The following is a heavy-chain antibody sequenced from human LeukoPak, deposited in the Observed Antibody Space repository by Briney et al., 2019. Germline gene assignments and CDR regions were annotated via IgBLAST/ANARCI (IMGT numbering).Heavy chain of an antibody. CDR1: GGTFSSYA. CDR2: IIPIFGTA. J-gene: IGHJ4*02. CDR3: ARKATVTGQYYFDY. D-gene: IGHD4-17*01. Sequence: GASVKVSCKASGGTFSSYAISWVRQAPGRGLEWMGGIIPIFGTANYAQKFQGRVTITADESTSTAYMELSSLRSEDTAVYYCARKATVTGQYYFDYWGQGTLVTVSS. V-gene: IGHV1-69*13.